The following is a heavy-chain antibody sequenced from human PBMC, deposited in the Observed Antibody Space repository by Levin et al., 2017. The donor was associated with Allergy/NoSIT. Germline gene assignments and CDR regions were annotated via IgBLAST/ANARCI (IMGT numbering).Heavy chain of an antibody. CDR1: GFTFSDYY. CDR2: ILTSNRTV. Sequence: PGGSLRLSCEASGFTFSDYYMSWIRQAPGKGLEWVAYILTSNRTVYYADSVKGRFTVSRDNAKSSLYLQMNSLRAEDTALYYCVRAHQYVAAPDLYYFYGLDVWGQGTTVTVSS. J-gene: IGHJ6*02. CDR3: VRAHQYVAAPDLYYFYGLDV. V-gene: IGHV3-11*01. D-gene: IGHD6-25*01.